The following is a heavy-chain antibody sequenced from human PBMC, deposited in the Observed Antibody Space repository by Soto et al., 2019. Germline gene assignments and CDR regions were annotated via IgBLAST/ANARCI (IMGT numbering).Heavy chain of an antibody. D-gene: IGHD3-3*01. Sequence: PGGSLRLSCAASGFTFIYAWMTWVRQAPGKGLEWVGRIRSKTSGEIRDYAAPVKGRFTISRDDSTNTVYLQMNSLKTEDTAVYYCVIDISESGVGELDHWGQGTQVTVSS. V-gene: IGHV3-15*01. CDR2: IRSKTSGEIR. CDR1: GFTFIYAW. CDR3: VIDISESGVGELDH. J-gene: IGHJ4*02.